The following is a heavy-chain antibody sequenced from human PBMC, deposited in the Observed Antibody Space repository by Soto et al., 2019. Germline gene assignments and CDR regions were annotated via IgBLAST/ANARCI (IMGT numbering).Heavy chain of an antibody. Sequence: AXGTLSLTCAVSGGSISSSNWWSCVRQPPGKGLEWIGEIYHSGSTNYNPSLKSRVTISVDKSKNQFSLKLSSVTAADTAVYYCARTGYYYYGMDAWGQGTTVIVSS. CDR3: ARTGYYYYGMDA. V-gene: IGHV4-4*02. CDR2: IYHSGST. CDR1: GGSISSSNW. J-gene: IGHJ6*02.